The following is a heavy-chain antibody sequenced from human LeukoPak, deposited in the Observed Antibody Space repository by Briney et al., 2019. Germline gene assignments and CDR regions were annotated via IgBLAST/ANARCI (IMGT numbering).Heavy chain of an antibody. D-gene: IGHD3-10*01. CDR1: GFTFSSYS. CDR3: ARDRYYGSGKERYFDY. V-gene: IGHV3-21*01. J-gene: IGHJ4*02. CDR2: ISSSSSYI. Sequence: KAGGSLRLSCAASGFTFSSYSMKWVRQAPGKGREWVSSISSSSSYIYYADSVKGRFTISRDNAKNSLYLQMNSLRAEDTAVYYCARDRYYGSGKERYFDYWGQGTLVTVSS.